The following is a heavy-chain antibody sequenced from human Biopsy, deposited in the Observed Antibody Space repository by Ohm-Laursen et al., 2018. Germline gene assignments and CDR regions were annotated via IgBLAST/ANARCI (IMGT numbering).Heavy chain of an antibody. J-gene: IGHJ2*01. CDR2: VYYTGST. D-gene: IGHD3-22*01. CDR1: GDSISSYY. CDR3: ARDRGYYSDRTVPGYFDL. V-gene: IGHV4-59*01. Sequence: SHTLSFTCTVSGDSISSYYWSWIRQPPGKGLQWIGYVYYTGSTDYNPSLQSRVTNSVDTSKNHFSLRLRSVTPADTAIYYCARDRGYYSDRTVPGYFDLWGRGTLVTVSS.